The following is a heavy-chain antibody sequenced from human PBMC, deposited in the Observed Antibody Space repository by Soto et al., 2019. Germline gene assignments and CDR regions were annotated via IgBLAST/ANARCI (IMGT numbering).Heavy chain of an antibody. V-gene: IGHV1-69*13. CDR3: ARDGEVGVTDYYYYGMDV. CDR1: GGTFSSYA. CDR2: IIPIFGTA. Sequence: ASVKVSCKASGGTFSSYAISWVRQAPGQGLEWMGGIIPIFGTANYAQKFQGRVTITADESTSTAYMELSSLRSEDTAVYYCARDGEVGVTDYYYYGMDVWGQGTTVTVSS. J-gene: IGHJ6*02. D-gene: IGHD1-26*01.